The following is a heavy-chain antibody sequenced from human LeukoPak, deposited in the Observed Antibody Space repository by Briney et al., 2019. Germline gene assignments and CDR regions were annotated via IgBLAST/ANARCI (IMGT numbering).Heavy chain of an antibody. CDR3: ARGAGFVPDF. V-gene: IGHV3-7*01. CDR1: GFSFSGHW. CDR2: IKQDGSEK. D-gene: IGHD3-16*01. J-gene: IGHJ4*02. Sequence: GGSLRLSCAASGFSFSGHWMTWVRQAPGKGLEWVAIIKQDGSEKYYADSVQGRFTISRDNAKNSLYLQMNSLRAEDTAVYYCARGAGFVPDFWGQGILVTVSS.